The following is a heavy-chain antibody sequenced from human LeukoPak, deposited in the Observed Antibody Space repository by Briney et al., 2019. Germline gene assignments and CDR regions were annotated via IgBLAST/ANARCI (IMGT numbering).Heavy chain of an antibody. J-gene: IGHJ5*02. CDR1: GGTFSSYA. CDR2: IIPIFGTA. D-gene: IGHD2-2*01. Sequence: GSSVKVSCKASGGTFSSYAISWVRQAPGQGLEWMGGIIPIFGTANYAQKFQGRVTITTDESTSTAYMELSSLRSEDTAVYYCARVFGCSSTSCYVSWFDPWGQGTLVTVSS. V-gene: IGHV1-69*05. CDR3: ARVFGCSSTSCYVSWFDP.